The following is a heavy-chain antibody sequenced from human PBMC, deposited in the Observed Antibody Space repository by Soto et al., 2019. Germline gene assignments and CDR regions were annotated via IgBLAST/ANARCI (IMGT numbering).Heavy chain of an antibody. CDR1: GGCISSSRYY. D-gene: IGHD6-6*01. Sequence: SETLSLTCTVSGGCISSSRYYWSWIRQPPGKGLEWIGYIYYSGSTNYNPSLKSRVTISVDTSKNQFSLKLSSVTAADTAVYYCARMYSSSSGAYYYYYYYMDVWGKGTTVTVSS. J-gene: IGHJ6*03. V-gene: IGHV4-61*01. CDR2: IYYSGST. CDR3: ARMYSSSSGAYYYYYYYMDV.